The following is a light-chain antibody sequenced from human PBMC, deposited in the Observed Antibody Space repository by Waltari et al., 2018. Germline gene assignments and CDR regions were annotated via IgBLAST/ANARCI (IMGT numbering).Light chain of an antibody. V-gene: IGLV2-14*03. Sequence: QSALTQPASVSGSPGQSITISCTGSSSDVGGYNSFSWYQQYPGKAPKLMIYDVSNRPSGVSNRFSASKSGNTASLTISGLQAEDEADYYCSSYTTSSTLGFGGGTKLTVL. CDR2: DVS. J-gene: IGLJ2*01. CDR1: SSDVGGYNS. CDR3: SSYTTSSTLG.